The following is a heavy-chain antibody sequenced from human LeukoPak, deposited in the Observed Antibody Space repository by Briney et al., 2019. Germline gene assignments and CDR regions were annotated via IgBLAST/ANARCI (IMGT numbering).Heavy chain of an antibody. CDR3: ARDSTYYYDSGSSGPHYFDN. J-gene: IGHJ4*02. Sequence: TGKSLRLSRAASGFTFSNYAMHWVRQAPGKGLEWVSLISSGGTYEYYADSVKGRFTISRDNSKNTLYLQLNSLRAEDTAVYYCARDSTYYYDSGSSGPHYFDNWGQGTLVTVSS. CDR1: GFTFSNYA. V-gene: IGHV3-30*01. CDR2: ISSGGTYE. D-gene: IGHD3-10*01.